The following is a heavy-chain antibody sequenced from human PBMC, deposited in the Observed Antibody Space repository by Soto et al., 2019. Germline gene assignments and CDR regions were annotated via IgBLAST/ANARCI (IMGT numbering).Heavy chain of an antibody. J-gene: IGHJ6*02. D-gene: IGHD6-6*01. V-gene: IGHV3-30*18. CDR1: GFTFSSYG. Sequence: GGSLRLSCAASGFTFSSYGMHWVRQAPGKGLEWVAVISYDGSNKYYADSVKGRFTISRDNSKNTLYLQMNSLRAEDTAVYYCAKGSDSSSLDYYYYGMDVWGQGTTVTVSS. CDR3: AKGSDSSSLDYYYYGMDV. CDR2: ISYDGSNK.